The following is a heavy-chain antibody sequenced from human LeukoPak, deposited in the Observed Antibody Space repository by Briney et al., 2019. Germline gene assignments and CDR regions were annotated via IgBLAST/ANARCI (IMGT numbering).Heavy chain of an antibody. CDR1: GFTVSSNY. CDR3: AKGLAHTLNWFDP. D-gene: IGHD3-9*01. J-gene: IGHJ5*02. CDR2: ISGSGGNT. V-gene: IGHV3-23*01. Sequence: GGSLRLSCAASGFTVSSNYMSWVRQAPGKGLEWVSGISGSGGNTYYADSVKGRFTISRDNSKNTMYLQMNSLRAEDTAVYYCAKGLAHTLNWFDPWGQGTLVTVSS.